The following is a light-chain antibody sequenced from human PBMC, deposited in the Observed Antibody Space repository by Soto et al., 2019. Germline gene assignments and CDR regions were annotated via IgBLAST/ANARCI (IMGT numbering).Light chain of an antibody. Sequence: DIVMTQSPDSLAVSLSERATITCKYSQSVLYSSNNDNYLAWFQQKPGQPPKLLIYWASTRQYGVPDRFTGSGSGTDFTLTISSLQAEDVAVYCQQYSTSPLTFGGGTKVEIK. V-gene: IGKV4-1*01. CDR1: QSVLYSSNNDNY. CDR2: WAS. CDR3: QQYSTSPLT. J-gene: IGKJ4*01.